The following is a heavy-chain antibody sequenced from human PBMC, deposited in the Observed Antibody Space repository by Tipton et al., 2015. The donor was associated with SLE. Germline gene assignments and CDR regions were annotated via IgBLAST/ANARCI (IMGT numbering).Heavy chain of an antibody. CDR2: INHSGNT. D-gene: IGHD3-22*01. CDR3: ARGGPWTYYYDSSGSNWFDP. J-gene: IGHJ5*02. Sequence: TLSLTCAAYGGSFSGYYWSWIRQPPGKGLEWIGEINHSGNTNYNPSLKSRVTISVDTSKNQFSLKLSSVTAADTAVYYCARGGPWTYYYDSSGSNWFDPWGQGTLVTVSS. V-gene: IGHV4-34*01. CDR1: GGSFSGYY.